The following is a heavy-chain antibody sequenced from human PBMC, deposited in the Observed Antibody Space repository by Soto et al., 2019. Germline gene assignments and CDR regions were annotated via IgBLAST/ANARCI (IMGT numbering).Heavy chain of an antibody. V-gene: IGHV5-51*01. CDR3: ARLYYYGSASYYPPHFFDS. J-gene: IGHJ4*02. CDR2: IYPGDSNT. CDR1: GYIFTNDW. Sequence: GESLKISCNTSGYIFTNDWIGWVGQMPGKGLEWMGIIYPGDSNTRYSPSFQGQVTVSADKSISTAYLQWSSLKAPDTAMYYCARLYYYGSASYYPPHFFDSWGQGTLVTVSS. D-gene: IGHD3-10*01.